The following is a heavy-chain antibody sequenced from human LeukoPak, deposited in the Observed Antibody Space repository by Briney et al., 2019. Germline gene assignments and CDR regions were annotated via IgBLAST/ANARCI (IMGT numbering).Heavy chain of an antibody. J-gene: IGHJ4*02. CDR3: ARDLNVF. CDR1: GYTFTDYY. Sequence: GASVKVSCMASGYTFTDYYVHWVRQVPGQGLEWMGRINPDTGGTNYAQRFRGRVTMTRDTSISTAYMKLSRLRFDDTAVYYCARDLNVFWGQGTLVTVSS. CDR2: INPDTGGT. V-gene: IGHV1-2*06.